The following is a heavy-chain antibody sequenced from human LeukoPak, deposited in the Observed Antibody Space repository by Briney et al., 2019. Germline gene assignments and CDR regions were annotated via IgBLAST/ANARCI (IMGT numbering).Heavy chain of an antibody. Sequence: PGGSLRLSCAASGFTFSSYWMSWVRQAPGKGPEWVANIKQDGSEKYYVDSVKGRFTISRDNAKNSLFLQMNSLRAEDTAVYYCAKSVITAPLYFDYWGQGTLVTVSS. D-gene: IGHD2/OR15-2a*01. CDR2: IKQDGSEK. CDR3: AKSVITAPLYFDY. V-gene: IGHV3-7*03. CDR1: GFTFSSYW. J-gene: IGHJ4*02.